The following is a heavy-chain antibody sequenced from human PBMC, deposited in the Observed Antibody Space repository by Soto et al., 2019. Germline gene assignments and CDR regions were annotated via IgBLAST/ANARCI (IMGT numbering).Heavy chain of an antibody. J-gene: IGHJ5*02. CDR3: AGGVASRYGFGDP. CDR1: GFTFSTYW. D-gene: IGHD5-18*01. CDR2: ISGDGSVT. V-gene: IGHV3-74*01. Sequence: EVQLVESGGGLVQPGGSLRLSCAASGFTFSTYWMHWVRQAPGKGLVWVSRISGDGSVTSYADSVKGRFTISRDNAKDTLYLQLNSLRAEDTAVYYCAGGVASRYGFGDPWGQGTLVTVSS.